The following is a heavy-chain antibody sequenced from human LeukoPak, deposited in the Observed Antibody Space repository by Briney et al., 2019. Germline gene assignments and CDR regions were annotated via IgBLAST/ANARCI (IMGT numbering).Heavy chain of an antibody. CDR1: SYTFTSYG. J-gene: IGHJ6*03. Sequence: ASVKVSCKASSYTFTSYGISWVRQAPGQGLEWMGIINPNAGTTSYAQKFQGRVTVTRDASTSTVYMELSSLRSEDTAVYYCAKRGVAAAGTGGYYYYYYMDVWGKGTTVTISS. CDR2: INPNAGTT. CDR3: AKRGVAAAGTGGYYYYYYMDV. D-gene: IGHD6-13*01. V-gene: IGHV1-46*01.